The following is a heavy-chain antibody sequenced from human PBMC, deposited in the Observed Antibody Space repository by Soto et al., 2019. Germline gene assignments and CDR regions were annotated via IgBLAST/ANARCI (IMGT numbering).Heavy chain of an antibody. V-gene: IGHV3-23*01. D-gene: IGHD3-9*01. CDR3: ARDREPDGIWTFDS. CDR2: SYSSGGT. J-gene: IGHJ4*02. CDR1: GFTLAKYT. Sequence: GGSLRLSCAASGFTLAKYTMGWVRQTPRKGLEWVAESYSSGGTEYADSVKGRFTISRDNSKNTLFLQMKNLRVEDTALYYCARDREPDGIWTFDSRGQGTLVTVSS.